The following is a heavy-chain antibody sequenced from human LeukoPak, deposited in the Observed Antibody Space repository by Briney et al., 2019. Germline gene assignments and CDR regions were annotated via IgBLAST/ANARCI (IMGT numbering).Heavy chain of an antibody. V-gene: IGHV3-9*01. J-gene: IGHJ4*02. Sequence: PGRSLGLSCAASGFTFDDYAMHWVRQAPGKGLEWVSGISWNSGSIGYADSVKGRFTISRDNAKNSLYLQMNSLRAEDTALYYCAKETVAGIFDYWGQGTLVTVSS. CDR3: AKETVAGIFDY. CDR2: ISWNSGSI. D-gene: IGHD6-19*01. CDR1: GFTFDDYA.